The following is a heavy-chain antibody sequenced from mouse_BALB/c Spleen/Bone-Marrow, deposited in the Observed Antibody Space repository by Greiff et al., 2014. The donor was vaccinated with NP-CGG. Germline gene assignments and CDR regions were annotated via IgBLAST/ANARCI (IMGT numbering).Heavy chain of an antibody. J-gene: IGHJ2*01. CDR2: ISYSGST. D-gene: IGHD2-1*01. CDR1: GDSITSGY. CDR3: ARSRDYYGNSLDY. Sequence: EVNVVESGPSLVKPSQTLSLTCSVTGDSITSGYWNWIRKFPGNKLEYMGYISYSGSTYYNPSLKGRISITRDTSKNQYYLQLKSVTTEDSATYYCARSRDYYGNSLDYWGQGTTLTVSS. V-gene: IGHV3-8*02.